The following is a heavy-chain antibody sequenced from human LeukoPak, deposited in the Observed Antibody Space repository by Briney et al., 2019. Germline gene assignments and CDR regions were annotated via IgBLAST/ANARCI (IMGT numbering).Heavy chain of an antibody. CDR3: VRPIDYYYDTSGYDY. D-gene: IGHD3-22*01. V-gene: IGHV3-20*04. J-gene: IGHJ4*02. CDR1: GFTFNDYG. CDR2: INWIGIST. Sequence: GGSLRLSCAASGFTFNDYGMNWVRQAPGKGLEWVSGINWIGISTGYADSVKGRFTISRDNTKSSLYLQMNSLRAEDTALYYCVRPIDYYYDTSGYDYWGQGTLVTVSS.